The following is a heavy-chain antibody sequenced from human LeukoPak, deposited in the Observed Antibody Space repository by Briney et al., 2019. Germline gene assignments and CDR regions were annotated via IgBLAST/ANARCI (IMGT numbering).Heavy chain of an antibody. D-gene: IGHD3-16*02. V-gene: IGHV3-30*04. CDR1: GFTFSSYA. J-gene: IGHJ4*02. CDR3: ARASWVWWDVWGSYRRYYFDY. Sequence: PGRSLRLSCAASGFTFSSYAMHWVRQAPGKGLEWVAVISYDGSNKYYADSVKGRFTISRDNSKNTLYLQMNSLRGEDTAVYYCARASWVWWDVWGSYRRYYFDYWGQGTLVTVSS. CDR2: ISYDGSNK.